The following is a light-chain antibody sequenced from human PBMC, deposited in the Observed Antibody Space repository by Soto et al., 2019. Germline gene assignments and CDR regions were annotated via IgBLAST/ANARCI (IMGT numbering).Light chain of an antibody. J-gene: IGLJ1*01. V-gene: IGLV2-14*01. CDR3: SSYTSSSTLGYV. CDR1: SSDVGGYNY. CDR2: DVS. Sequence: QSALTQPASVSGSPGQSITISCTGTSSDVGGYNYVSWCQQHPGKAPKLMIYDVSNRPSGVSNRFSGSKSGNTASLTISGLQAEDEADYYCSSYTSSSTLGYVFGTGTKLTVL.